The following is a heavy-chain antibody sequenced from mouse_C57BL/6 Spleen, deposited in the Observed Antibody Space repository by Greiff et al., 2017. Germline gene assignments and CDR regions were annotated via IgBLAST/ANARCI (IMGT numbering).Heavy chain of an antibody. CDR2: IYPGDGDT. V-gene: IGHV1-80*01. J-gene: IGHJ4*01. CDR1: GYAFSSYW. Sequence: VQLQQSGAELVKPGASVKISCKASGYAFSSYWMNWVKQRPGKGLEWIGQIYPGDGDTNYNGKFKGKATLTADKSSSTAYMQLSSLTSEDSAVYFCASGGDYGFYYYAMDYWGQGTSVTVSS. D-gene: IGHD2-4*01. CDR3: ASGGDYGFYYYAMDY.